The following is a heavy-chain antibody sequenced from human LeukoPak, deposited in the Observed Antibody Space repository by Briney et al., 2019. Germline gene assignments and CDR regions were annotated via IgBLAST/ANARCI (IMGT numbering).Heavy chain of an antibody. D-gene: IGHD3-10*01. J-gene: IGHJ4*02. CDR2: INSDGSST. CDR1: GFTFSSYW. CDR3: ACTMVRGVIKYY. Sequence: GGSLRLSCAASGFTFSSYWMHWVRQAPGKGLVWVSRINSDGSSTSYADSVKGRFTISRDNAKNTLYLQMNSLRAEDTAVYYCACTMVRGVIKYYWGQGTLVTASS. V-gene: IGHV3-74*01.